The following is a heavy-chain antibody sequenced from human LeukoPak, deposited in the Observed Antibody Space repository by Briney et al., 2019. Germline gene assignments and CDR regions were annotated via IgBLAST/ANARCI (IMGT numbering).Heavy chain of an antibody. CDR1: GFTFSSYA. V-gene: IGHV3-23*01. CDR2: ISGSGGST. CDR3: ARDLRRAEVYYYYGMDV. J-gene: IGHJ6*02. D-gene: IGHD3-16*01. Sequence: GGSLRLSCAASGFTFSSYAMSWVRQAPEKGLEWVSAISGSGGSTYYADSVKGRFTISRDNSKNTLYLQMNSLRAEDTAVYYCARDLRRAEVYYYYGMDVWGQGTTVTVSS.